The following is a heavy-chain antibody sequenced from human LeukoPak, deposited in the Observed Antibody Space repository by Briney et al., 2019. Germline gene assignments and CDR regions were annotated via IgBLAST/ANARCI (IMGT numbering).Heavy chain of an antibody. CDR2: IKSKTDGGAT. Sequence: PGGSLRLSCAASGFTFSNAWMTWVRQAPGKGLEWVGRIKSKTDGGATDYAAPVKGRFTISRDDSKKTLYLQMSSLKAEDTAVYYCTSIFWAYWGQGTLVTVSS. CDR1: GFTFSNAW. J-gene: IGHJ4*02. CDR3: TSIFWAY. V-gene: IGHV3-15*01. D-gene: IGHD3-9*01.